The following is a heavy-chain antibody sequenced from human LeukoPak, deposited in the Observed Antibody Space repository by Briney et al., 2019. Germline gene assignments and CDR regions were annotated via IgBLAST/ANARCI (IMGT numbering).Heavy chain of an antibody. Sequence: SVKVSCKASGGTFSSYAISWVRQAPGQGLEWMGGIIPIFGTANYAQKFQGRVTITADESTSTAYMELSSLRSENTAVYYCARAVVVTATQNNWFDPWGQGTLVTVSS. CDR3: ARAVVVTATQNNWFDP. D-gene: IGHD2-21*02. J-gene: IGHJ5*02. V-gene: IGHV1-69*13. CDR2: IIPIFGTA. CDR1: GGTFSSYA.